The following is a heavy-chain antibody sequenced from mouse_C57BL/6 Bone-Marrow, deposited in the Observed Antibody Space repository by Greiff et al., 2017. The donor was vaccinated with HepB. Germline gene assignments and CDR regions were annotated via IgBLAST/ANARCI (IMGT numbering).Heavy chain of an antibody. Sequence: DVKLVESVAELVRPGASVKLSCTASGFNIKNTYMHWVKQRPEQGLEWIGRIDPANGNTNYAPKFQGKATITADTSSNTAYLQLSSLTSEDTAIYYCARSYYYGSSSGYWGQGTTLTVSS. CDR2: IDPANGNT. CDR3: ARSYYYGSSSGY. J-gene: IGHJ2*01. V-gene: IGHV14-3*01. D-gene: IGHD1-1*01. CDR1: GFNIKNTY.